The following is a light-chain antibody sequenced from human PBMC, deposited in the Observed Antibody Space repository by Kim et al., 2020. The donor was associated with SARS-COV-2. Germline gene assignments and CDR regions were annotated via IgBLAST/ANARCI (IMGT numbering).Light chain of an antibody. CDR1: QSVGTY. CDR3: QQRRGA. V-gene: IGKV3-11*01. CDR2: DAS. Sequence: TLSLSPGERATLSCRASQSVGTYLIWYQQKPGQTPRLLVYDASNRAAGIPARFSGSGSGTDFTLTISSLEPEDFAVYYCQQRRGAFGGGTKVDIK. J-gene: IGKJ4*01.